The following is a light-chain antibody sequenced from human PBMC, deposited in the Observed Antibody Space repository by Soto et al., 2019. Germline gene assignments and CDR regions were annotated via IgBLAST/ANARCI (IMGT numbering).Light chain of an antibody. CDR1: SSDVGGYNY. Sequence: QSALTQPASVSGSPGQSITISCTGTSSDVGGYNYVSWYQQHPGKAPKLMIYEVSNRPSGVSNRFSGSKSGNTASLTISGLHAEYDADYYCSSYTGSSTLVFGGGTKLTVL. V-gene: IGLV2-14*01. J-gene: IGLJ2*01. CDR2: EVS. CDR3: SSYTGSSTLV.